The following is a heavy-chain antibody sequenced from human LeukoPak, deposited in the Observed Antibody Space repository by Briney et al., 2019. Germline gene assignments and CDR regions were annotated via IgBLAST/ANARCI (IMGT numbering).Heavy chain of an antibody. CDR3: AREGGWLAPFDY. CDR2: IYYSGRT. Sequence: SETLSLTCTVSGGSISSDYWSWIRQPPGKGLEWIGYIYYSGRTNSNPSLKSRVTVSVDTSNNQISLKLSTVTAADTAIYYCAREGGWLAPFDYWGQGTLVTVSS. J-gene: IGHJ4*02. D-gene: IGHD6-19*01. CDR1: GGSISSDY. V-gene: IGHV4-59*01.